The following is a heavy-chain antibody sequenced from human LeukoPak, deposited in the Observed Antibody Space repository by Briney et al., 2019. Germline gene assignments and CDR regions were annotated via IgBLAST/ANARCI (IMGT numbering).Heavy chain of an antibody. V-gene: IGHV4-59*01. D-gene: IGHD3-10*01. J-gene: IGHJ6*02. CDR1: GGSISSYY. CDR3: ARMDGSGSYPYYYYYGMDV. Sequence: SETLSLTCTVSGGSISSYYWSWIRQPPGKGLEWIGYIYYSGSTNYNPSLKSRVTISVDTSKNQFSLKLSSVTAADTAVYYCARMDGSGSYPYYYYYGMDVWGQGTTVTVSS. CDR2: IYYSGST.